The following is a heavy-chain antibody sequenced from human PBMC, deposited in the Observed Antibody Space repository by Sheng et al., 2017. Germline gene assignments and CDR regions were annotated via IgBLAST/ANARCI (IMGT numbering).Heavy chain of an antibody. CDR1: GGSFSGYY. CDR3: ARGVGTRGMPEHQYYFDY. V-gene: IGHV4-34*01. J-gene: IGHJ4*02. D-gene: IGHD3-16*01. Sequence: QVQLQQWGAGLLKHSETLSLTCAVYGGSFSGYYWSWIRQPPGKGLEWIGEINHSGSTNYNPSLKSRVTISVDTSKNQFSLKLSSVTAADTAVYYCARGVGTRGMPEHQYYFDYWGQGTLVTVSS. CDR2: INHSGST.